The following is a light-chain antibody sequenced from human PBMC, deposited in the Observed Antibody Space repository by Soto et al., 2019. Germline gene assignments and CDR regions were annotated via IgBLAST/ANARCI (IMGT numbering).Light chain of an antibody. CDR3: FSYAGRNNYV. V-gene: IGLV2-8*01. J-gene: IGLJ1*01. CDR2: EVS. CDR1: SSDVGGYNY. Sequence: AALSQPPSACGSTGQVVTISCTGTSSDVGGYNYVSWYQQHPGKVPKLMIYEVSQRPSGVPDRFSGSKSGNTASLTVSGLQAEDEAHYYCFSYAGRNNYVFGTGTKVTVL.